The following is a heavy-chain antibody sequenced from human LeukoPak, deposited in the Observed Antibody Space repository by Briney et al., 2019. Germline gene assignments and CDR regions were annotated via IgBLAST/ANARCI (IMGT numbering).Heavy chain of an antibody. J-gene: IGHJ4*02. CDR1: GGSISSYY. D-gene: IGHD3-22*01. CDR2: IYYSGST. V-gene: IGHV4-59*12. CDR3: ARESQYYYDGSGYSAGYFDY. Sequence: SETLSLTCTVSGGSISSYYWSWIRQPPGKGLEWIGYIYYSGSTNYNPSLKSRVTISVDTSKNQFSLKLSSVTAADTAVYYCARESQYYYDGSGYSAGYFDYWGQGTLVTVSS.